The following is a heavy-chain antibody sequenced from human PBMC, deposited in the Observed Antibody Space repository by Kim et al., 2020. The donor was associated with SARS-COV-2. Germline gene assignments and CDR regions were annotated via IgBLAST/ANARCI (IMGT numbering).Heavy chain of an antibody. D-gene: IGHD2-15*01. CDR1: GGSVSSGSFY. J-gene: IGHJ4*02. V-gene: IGHV4-61*01. CDR2: IYYSGST. Sequence: SETLSLTCTVSGGSVSSGSFYWSWIRQPPGKGLEWIGYIYYSGSTNYNPSLKSRVTISVDTSKNQFSLKLSSVTAADTAVYYCARWGFCSGGSCYSFWGQGTLVTVSS. CDR3: ARWGFCSGGSCYSF.